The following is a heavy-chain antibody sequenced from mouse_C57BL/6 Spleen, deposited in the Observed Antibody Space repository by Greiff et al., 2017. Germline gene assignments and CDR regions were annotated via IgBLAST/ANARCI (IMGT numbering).Heavy chain of an antibody. CDR2: ISSGGDYI. D-gene: IGHD3-1*01. CDR1: GFTFSTYA. V-gene: IGHV5S21*01. Sequence: EVLRVESGEGLVKPGGSLKLSCAASGFTFSTYAMSWVRQTPEKRLEWVAYISSGGDYIYSSDTVKGRFTISSDNARNTLYLQMISLKSEDTAMYDCARARAYAMDYWGQGTSVTVSS. J-gene: IGHJ4*01. CDR3: ARARAYAMDY.